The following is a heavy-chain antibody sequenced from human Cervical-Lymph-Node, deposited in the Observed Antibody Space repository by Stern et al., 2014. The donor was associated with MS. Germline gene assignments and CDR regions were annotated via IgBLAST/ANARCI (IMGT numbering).Heavy chain of an antibody. J-gene: IGHJ4*02. V-gene: IGHV1-69*01. CDR1: GDTFSSYA. CDR2: LIPYFGAT. D-gene: IGHD3-10*01. CDR3: ALRRSYYVF. Sequence: VQLVESGSGVKKPGSSVKVSCKASGDTFSSYALSWVRQAPGQGLEWVGGLIPYFGATRYGQKFQGRVTITPEESTGTAFMELSGLTSEDTAIYYCALRRSYYVFWGQGTLITVSS.